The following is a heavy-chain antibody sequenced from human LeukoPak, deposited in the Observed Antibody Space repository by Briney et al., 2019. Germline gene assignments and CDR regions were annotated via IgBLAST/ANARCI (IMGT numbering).Heavy chain of an antibody. J-gene: IGHJ4*02. CDR1: GFTFGSYA. D-gene: IGHD3-10*01. CDR2: TRYDGTIK. Sequence: GGSLRLSCAASGFTFGSYAMHWVRQAPGKGLEWVAFTRYDGTIKYYSDSVKGRFTISRDNSKNTLYLQMSSLRLEDTAVYYCAKDLELTMTRGVREYWGQGTLVTVSS. V-gene: IGHV3-30*02. CDR3: AKDLELTMTRGVREY.